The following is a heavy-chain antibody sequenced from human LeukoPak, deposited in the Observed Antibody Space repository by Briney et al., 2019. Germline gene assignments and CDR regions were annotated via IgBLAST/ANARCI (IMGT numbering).Heavy chain of an antibody. CDR2: IYFSGNT. CDR3: ARGGRDREWLLRPFDY. J-gene: IGHJ4*02. CDR1: GGSINTASYS. Sequence: PSETLSLTCTVSGGSINTASYSWTWIRQPAGKGLEWIGRIYFSGNTDQNPSLKSRVTVSMDSSKNQFSLEMKSVTAEDTAVYYCARGGRDREWLLRPFDYWGQGTLVTVSS. V-gene: IGHV4-61*02. D-gene: IGHD3-3*01.